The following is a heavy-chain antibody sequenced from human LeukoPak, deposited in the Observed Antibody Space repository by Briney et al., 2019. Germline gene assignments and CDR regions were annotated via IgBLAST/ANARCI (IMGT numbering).Heavy chain of an antibody. Sequence: PGGSLRLSCAASGFTFSSYAMSWVRQAPGKGLEWVSAISGSGGSTYYADSVKGRFTISRDNSKNTLYLQMNSLRAEDTAVYYCASFYGTLYYYYGMDVWGQGTTVTVSS. CDR2: ISGSGGST. V-gene: IGHV3-23*01. D-gene: IGHD4-17*01. CDR1: GFTFSSYA. CDR3: ASFYGTLYYYYGMDV. J-gene: IGHJ6*02.